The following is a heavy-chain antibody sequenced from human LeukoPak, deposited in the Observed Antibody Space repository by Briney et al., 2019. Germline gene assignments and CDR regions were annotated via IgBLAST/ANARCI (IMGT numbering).Heavy chain of an antibody. CDR3: AKTNLYGDYGDAFDI. Sequence: PGGSLRLSCAASGFTFSSYWMSWVRQAPGKGLEWVANIKQDGSEKYYVDSVKGRFTISRDNAKNSLYLQMNSLRAEDTALYYCAKTNLYGDYGDAFDIWGQGTMVTVSS. V-gene: IGHV3-7*03. D-gene: IGHD4-17*01. CDR2: IKQDGSEK. J-gene: IGHJ3*02. CDR1: GFTFSSYW.